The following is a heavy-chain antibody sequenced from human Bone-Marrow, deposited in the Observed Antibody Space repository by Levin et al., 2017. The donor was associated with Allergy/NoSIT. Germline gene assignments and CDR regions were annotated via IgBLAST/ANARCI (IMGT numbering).Heavy chain of an antibody. D-gene: IGHD3-16*01. CDR2: ITGDSGAI. V-gene: IGHV3-9*01. CDR1: GFTFDVYS. Sequence: PGGSLRLSCAASGFTFDVYSMHWVRQAPEKALEWVSGITGDSGAIAYADSVQGRFTISRDNAKNTLYLQMNSLRVEDTALYYCAKGGMKPLRSLVDSWGQGTLVTVSS. CDR3: AKGGMKPLRSLVDS. J-gene: IGHJ4*02.